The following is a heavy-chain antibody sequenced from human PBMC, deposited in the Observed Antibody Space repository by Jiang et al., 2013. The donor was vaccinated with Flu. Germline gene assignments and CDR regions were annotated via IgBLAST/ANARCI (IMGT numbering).Heavy chain of an antibody. CDR1: GHTFPSLA. V-gene: IGHV1-18*04. Sequence: SGAEVKVSCKASGHTFPSLAISWVRQAPGQGLEWMGWISVYNGNTNYAQKLQGRVTMTTDTSTSTAYMELRSLRSDDTAVYYCARDPGSSWYEPPRFFDYWGQGTLVTVSS. D-gene: IGHD6-13*01. CDR3: ARDPGSSWYEPPRFFDY. J-gene: IGHJ4*02. CDR2: ISVYNGNT.